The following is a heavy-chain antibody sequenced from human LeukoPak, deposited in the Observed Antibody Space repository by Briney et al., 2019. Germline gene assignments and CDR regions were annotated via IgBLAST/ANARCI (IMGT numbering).Heavy chain of an antibody. J-gene: IGHJ4*02. CDR2: INQSGRT. V-gene: IGHV4-34*01. CDR3: AREVAGTPFVDY. Sequence: SETLSLTCAVYGGSFSGYYWSWIRQPPGKGLEWIGEINQSGRTNYNPSLKSRVTMSLDTSKNQFSLKLSSVTAADTAVYYCAREVAGTPFVDYWGQGTLVTVSS. CDR1: GGSFSGYY. D-gene: IGHD6-19*01.